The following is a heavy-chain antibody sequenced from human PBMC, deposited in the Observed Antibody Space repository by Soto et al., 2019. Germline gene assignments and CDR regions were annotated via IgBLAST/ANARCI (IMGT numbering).Heavy chain of an antibody. J-gene: IGHJ5*02. Sequence: PSETLSLTCTVSGGSISSSTNYWGWIRQPPGKGLEWIGHIYYTGSTYSNPSLKRRVTISVDKSKSQFSLKLRSVTAADTSMYFCARAGVATIYPGNNWFDPWGQGTLVTVSS. CDR1: GGSISSSTNY. D-gene: IGHD5-12*01. CDR2: IYYTGST. CDR3: ARAGVATIYPGNNWFDP. V-gene: IGHV4-39*01.